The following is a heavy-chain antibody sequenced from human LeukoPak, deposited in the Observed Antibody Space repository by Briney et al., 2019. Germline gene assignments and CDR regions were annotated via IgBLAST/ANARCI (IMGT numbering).Heavy chain of an antibody. CDR3: ARAGSGSGWYFDY. CDR2: INPYNGNT. V-gene: IGHV1-18*01. D-gene: IGHD6-19*01. J-gene: IGHJ4*02. Sequence: ASVKDSCMASGYDFTSVGITWVRQAPGQGLEWMGWINPYNGNTRYVQKVQGRVTITTDTSTSTAYMELRSLRFEDTAVYYCARAGSGSGWYFDYWGQGTLVTVSS. CDR1: GYDFTSVG.